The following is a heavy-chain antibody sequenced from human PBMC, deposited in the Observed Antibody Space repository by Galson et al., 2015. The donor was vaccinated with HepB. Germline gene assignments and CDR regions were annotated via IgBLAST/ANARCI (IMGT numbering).Heavy chain of an antibody. V-gene: IGHV3-74*01. CDR3: ARDRYCSSTSCYLAYWFDP. D-gene: IGHD2-2*01. CDR1: GFTFSSYW. CDR2: INSDGSST. Sequence: SLRLSCAASGFTFSSYWMHWVRQAPGKGLVWVSRINSDGSSTSYADSVKGRFTISRDNAKNTLYLQMNSLRAEDTAVYYCARDRYCSSTSCYLAYWFDPWGQGTLVTVSS. J-gene: IGHJ5*02.